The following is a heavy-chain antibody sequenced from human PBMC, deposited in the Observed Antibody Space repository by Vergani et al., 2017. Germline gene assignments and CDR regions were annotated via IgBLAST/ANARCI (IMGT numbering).Heavy chain of an antibody. CDR1: GGTFSSYA. J-gene: IGHJ4*02. CDR3: ARDPVSGDGEMATIGG. Sequence: QVQLVQSGAEVKKPGSSVKVSCKASGGTFSSYAISWVRQAPGQGLEWMGGIIPIFGTANYAQKFQGRVTLTADESTSTAYMELSSLRSEDTAVYYCARDPVSGDGEMATIGGWGQGTLVTVSS. D-gene: IGHD5-24*01. CDR2: IIPIFGTA. V-gene: IGHV1-69*01.